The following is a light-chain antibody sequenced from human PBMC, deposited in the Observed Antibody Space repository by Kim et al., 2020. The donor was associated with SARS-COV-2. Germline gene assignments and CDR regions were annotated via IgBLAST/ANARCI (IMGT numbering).Light chain of an antibody. CDR3: NSRDSNDNVV. CDR2: GKN. CDR1: SLRSYY. J-gene: IGLJ2*01. V-gene: IGLV3-19*01. Sequence: ALGQTVRITCKGDSLRSYYATWYQQKPGQAPILVIYGKNNRTSGIPDRFSGSSSGNTASLTITGTQAGDEADYYCNSRDSNDNVVFGGGTQLTVL.